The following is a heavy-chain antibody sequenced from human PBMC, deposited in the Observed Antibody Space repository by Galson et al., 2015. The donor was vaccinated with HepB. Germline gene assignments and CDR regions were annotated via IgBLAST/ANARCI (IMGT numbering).Heavy chain of an antibody. CDR2: IIPILGIA. Sequence: SVKVSCKASGGTFSSYTISWVRQAPGQGLEWMERIIPILGIANYAQKFQGRVTITADKSTSTAYMELSSLRSEDTAVYYCARHHKNYGMDVWGQGTTVTVSS. J-gene: IGHJ6*02. V-gene: IGHV1-69*02. CDR1: GGTFSSYT. CDR3: ARHHKNYGMDV.